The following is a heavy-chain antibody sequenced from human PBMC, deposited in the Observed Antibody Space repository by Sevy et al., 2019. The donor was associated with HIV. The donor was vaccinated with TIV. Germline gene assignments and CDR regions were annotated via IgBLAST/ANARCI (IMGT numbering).Heavy chain of an antibody. V-gene: IGHV1-2*02. D-gene: IGHD3-10*01. Sequence: ASVKVSCKASGYTFTGYYVHWVRRAPGQGLEWMGWINPSSGGTNYGQKFHGRVTMTRDTSITTAYMEPNSLGYDDTDVYYCARSVYGSGTYLNDYWGQGTLVTVSS. J-gene: IGHJ4*02. CDR1: GYTFTGYY. CDR3: ARSVYGSGTYLNDY. CDR2: INPSSGGT.